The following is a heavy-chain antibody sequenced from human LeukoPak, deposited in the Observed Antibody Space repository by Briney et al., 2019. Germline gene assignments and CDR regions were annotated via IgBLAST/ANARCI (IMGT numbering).Heavy chain of an antibody. CDR2: IYYSGST. J-gene: IGHJ4*02. CDR1: GGSISSYY. V-gene: IGHV4-59*01. CDR3: ARVAVNAAMPSGSLYYFDY. D-gene: IGHD2-2*01. Sequence: SETLSLTCTVSGGSISSYYWSWIRQPPGKGLEWIGYIYYSGSTNYNPSLKSRVTISVDTSKNQFSLKLSSVTAADTAVYYCARVAVNAAMPSGSLYYFDYWGQGTLVTVSS.